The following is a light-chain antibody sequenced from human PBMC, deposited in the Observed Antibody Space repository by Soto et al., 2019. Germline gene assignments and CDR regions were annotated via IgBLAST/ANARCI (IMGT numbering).Light chain of an antibody. Sequence: DIQLTQSPSFLSASVGDRVTITCRASQAISSYLAWYQQEPGKAPKLLIYATSTLQSGVPTRFSGSGSGTEFTLTISSLQPEDFATYYCQQLRNYPITFGQGTRLEI. J-gene: IGKJ5*01. CDR1: QAISSY. CDR3: QQLRNYPIT. CDR2: ATS. V-gene: IGKV1-9*01.